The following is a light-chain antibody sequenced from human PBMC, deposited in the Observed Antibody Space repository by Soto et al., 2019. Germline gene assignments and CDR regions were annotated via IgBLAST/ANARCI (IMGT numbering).Light chain of an antibody. CDR2: SNS. CDR3: AACGDSLYV. CDR1: SSNIGRNT. Sequence: QSVLTQPPSASGTPGQRVTISCFGSSSNIGRNTVNWYQQVPGTAPKLLIYSNSQRPSGVPVRFSGSKSGTSASLAISGLQSEDEADYSCAACGDSLYVFGTGTKVTVL. J-gene: IGLJ1*01. V-gene: IGLV1-44*01.